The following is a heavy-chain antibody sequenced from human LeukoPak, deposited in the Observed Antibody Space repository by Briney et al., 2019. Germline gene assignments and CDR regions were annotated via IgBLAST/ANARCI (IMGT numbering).Heavy chain of an antibody. CDR2: VSASGSST. V-gene: IGHV3-23*01. Sequence: GGSLRLSCAASGFTFSSYAMSWVRQAPGKGLEWVSTVSASGSSTYSADSVKGRFTISRDNSKNTLYLQMNSLRAEDTATYYCAKGGVNSPFDYWGQGTLVTVSS. CDR1: GFTFSSYA. J-gene: IGHJ4*02. D-gene: IGHD4-23*01. CDR3: AKGGVNSPFDY.